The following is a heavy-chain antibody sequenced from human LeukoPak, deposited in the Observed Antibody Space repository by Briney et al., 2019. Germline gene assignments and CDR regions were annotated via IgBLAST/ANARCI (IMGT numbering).Heavy chain of an antibody. J-gene: IGHJ4*02. Sequence: GGSLRLSCEASGFSDSTIFMGWVRQAPGKGLEWVSIIHIGVTTHYADSVKGRFTISRDNFKNTLYLQMNRLRVEDTAVYYCARERCRDWGQGTLVTVSS. CDR3: ARERCRD. V-gene: IGHV3-53*01. D-gene: IGHD2-8*01. CDR1: GFSDSTIF. CDR2: IHIGVTT.